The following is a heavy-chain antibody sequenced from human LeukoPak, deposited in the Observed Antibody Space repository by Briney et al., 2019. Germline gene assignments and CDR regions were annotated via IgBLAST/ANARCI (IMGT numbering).Heavy chain of an antibody. CDR2: MGPSFTQI. CDR3: ARGALYGDYV. Sequence: GGSLRLSCAASGFTFSDFIMHWVRQAPGKGLEWVSSMGPSFTQIHYSDSVKGRFTISRDDAKNSLYLQMNSLRAEDTAVYYCARGALYGDYVWGQGTLVTVSS. J-gene: IGHJ4*02. V-gene: IGHV3-21*01. CDR1: GFTFSDFI. D-gene: IGHD4-17*01.